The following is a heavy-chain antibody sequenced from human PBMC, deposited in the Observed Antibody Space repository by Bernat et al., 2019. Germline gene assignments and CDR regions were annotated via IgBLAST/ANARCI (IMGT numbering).Heavy chain of an antibody. Sequence: QVQLVQSGAEVKKPGASVKVSCKASGYTFTSYGISWVRQAPGQGLEWRGWISAYNGNTNYAQKLQGRVTMTTDTSTSTAYMELRSLRSDDTAVYYCARVIGGVLEWLRSYGMDVWGQGTTVTVSS. V-gene: IGHV1-18*01. CDR3: ARVIGGVLEWLRSYGMDV. CDR1: GYTFTSYG. CDR2: ISAYNGNT. J-gene: IGHJ6*02. D-gene: IGHD3-3*01.